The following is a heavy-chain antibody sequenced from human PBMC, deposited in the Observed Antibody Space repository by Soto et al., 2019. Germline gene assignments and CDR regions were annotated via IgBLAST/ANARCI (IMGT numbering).Heavy chain of an antibody. D-gene: IGHD2-2*01. V-gene: IGHV1-18*01. CDR2: ISAYNGNT. CDR3: ARGVIVVVPAAHPTHYYYMDV. J-gene: IGHJ6*03. CDR1: GYTFTSYG. Sequence: QVPLVQSGAEVKKPGASVKVSCKASGYTFTSYGISWVRQAPGQGLEWMGWISAYNGNTNYAQKLQGRLTMTTDTSTSTAYMELRSLRSDDTAVYYCARGVIVVVPAAHPTHYYYMDVWGKGTTVTVSS.